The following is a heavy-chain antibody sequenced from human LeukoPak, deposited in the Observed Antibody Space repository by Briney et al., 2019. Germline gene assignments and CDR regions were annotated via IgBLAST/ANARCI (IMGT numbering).Heavy chain of an antibody. CDR3: AREGILLGPMDV. V-gene: IGHV3-21*01. Sequence: GGSLSLSCEAPELTFGGYGMNWFRQPPGKGLDGVSSISSSSSYIYYADSVKGRFTISRDNAKNSLYLQMNSLRAEDTAVYYCAREGILLGPMDVWGKGTTVTVSS. CDR1: ELTFGGYG. J-gene: IGHJ6*04. D-gene: IGHD2-15*01. CDR2: ISSSSSYI.